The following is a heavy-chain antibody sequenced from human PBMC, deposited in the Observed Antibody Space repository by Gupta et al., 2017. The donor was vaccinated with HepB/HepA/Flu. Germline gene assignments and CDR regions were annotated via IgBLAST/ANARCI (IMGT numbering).Heavy chain of an antibody. CDR2: IKNDGRET. J-gene: IGHJ6*03. V-gene: IGHV3-7*01. D-gene: IGHD2-2*02. CDR3: AKHRTSRYTSGHNYGYMDL. CDR1: GFHFSNYW. Sequence: EVQLVDSGGGLVQPGGSLSLSCAASGFHFSNYWMSWVRQAPGKRLELVANIKNDGRETNCVDSVKGRFTISKDNAKNSLYLQMNSLRAEDTAIYHCAKHRTSRYTSGHNYGYMDLWGKGTTVVVSS.